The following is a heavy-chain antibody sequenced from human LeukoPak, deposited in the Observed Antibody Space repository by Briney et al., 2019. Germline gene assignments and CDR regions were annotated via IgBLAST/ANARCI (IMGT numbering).Heavy chain of an antibody. D-gene: IGHD6-13*01. Sequence: GASVKVSCKASGYTFTSYYMHWVRQAPGQGLEWMGIINPSGGSTSYAQKFQGRVTMARDTSTSTVYMELSSLRSEDMAVYYCAIIPGIAAAGTGTWFDPWGQGTLVTVSS. V-gene: IGHV1-46*01. CDR3: AIIPGIAAAGTGTWFDP. CDR1: GYTFTSYY. CDR2: INPSGGST. J-gene: IGHJ5*02.